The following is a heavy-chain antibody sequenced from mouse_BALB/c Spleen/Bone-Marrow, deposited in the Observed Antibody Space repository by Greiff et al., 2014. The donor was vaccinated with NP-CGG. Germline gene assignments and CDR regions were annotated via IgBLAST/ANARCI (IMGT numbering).Heavy chain of an antibody. V-gene: IGHV1-9*01. J-gene: IGHJ4*01. CDR1: GYTFSSYW. D-gene: IGHD1-1*02. CDR2: ILPGSGST. Sequence: QVQLKESGAELVKPGASVKISCKASGYTFSSYWIEWVKQRPGNGLEWIGEILPGSGSTNYNEKFKGKATFTADTSSNTAYMQLSSLTSEDSAVYYCATGGSPMDYWGQGTSVTVSS. CDR3: ATGGSPMDY.